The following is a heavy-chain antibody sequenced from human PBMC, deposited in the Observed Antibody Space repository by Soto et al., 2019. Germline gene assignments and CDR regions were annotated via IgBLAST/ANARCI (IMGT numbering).Heavy chain of an antibody. CDR2: INSDGSST. D-gene: IGHD5-12*01. CDR1: GYTVNIYW. Sequence: EVQLVESGGGLVQPGGSLRLSCAASGYTVNIYWMHWVRQAPGKGLVWVSRINSDGSSTTYADSVKGRFTISRDNAKNTLYLQMSSRRAEDTGVYYCARAREDGYSGYEWNWFDPWDHGTPVMVSS. J-gene: IGHJ5*02. V-gene: IGHV3-74*01. CDR3: ARAREDGYSGYEWNWFDP.